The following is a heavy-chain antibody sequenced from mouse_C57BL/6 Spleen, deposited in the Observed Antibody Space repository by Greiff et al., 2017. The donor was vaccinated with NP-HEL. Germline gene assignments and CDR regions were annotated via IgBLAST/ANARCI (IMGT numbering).Heavy chain of an antibody. Sequence: VQLQQPGAELVKPGASVKLSCKASGYTFTSYWMHWVKQRPGQGLEWIGMIHPNSGSTNYNEKFKSKATLTVDKSSSTAYMQLSSLTSEDSAVYYCANYYGNYYAMDYWGQGTSVTVSS. CDR3: ANYYGNYYAMDY. V-gene: IGHV1-64*01. J-gene: IGHJ4*01. CDR1: GYTFTSYW. CDR2: IHPNSGST. D-gene: IGHD2-1*01.